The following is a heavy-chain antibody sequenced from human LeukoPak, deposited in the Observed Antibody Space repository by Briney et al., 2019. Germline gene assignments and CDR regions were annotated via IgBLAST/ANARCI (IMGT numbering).Heavy chain of an antibody. Sequence: GASVKVSCKASGYTFTSYGISWVRQALGQGLEWMGWISAYNGNTNYAQKLQGRVTMTTDTSTSTAYMELRSLRSDDTAVYYCAVGPAYCSGGSCYSGGIYYYYYSMDVWGQGTTVTVSS. D-gene: IGHD2-15*01. V-gene: IGHV1-18*01. CDR3: AVGPAYCSGGSCYSGGIYYYYYSMDV. J-gene: IGHJ6*02. CDR2: ISAYNGNT. CDR1: GYTFTSYG.